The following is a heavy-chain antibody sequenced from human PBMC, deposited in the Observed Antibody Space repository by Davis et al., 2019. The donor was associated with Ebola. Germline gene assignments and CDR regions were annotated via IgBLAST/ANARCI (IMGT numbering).Heavy chain of an antibody. Sequence: GESLKISCAASGFTFSNAWMSWVRQAPGKGLEWVANIKQDGSEKYYVDSVKGRFTISSDNAKNSLYLQMNSLRAEDTALYYCAKAPYSGNYLGYFDYWGQGTLVTVSS. CDR2: IKQDGSEK. CDR1: GFTFSNAW. J-gene: IGHJ4*02. D-gene: IGHD1-26*01. CDR3: AKAPYSGNYLGYFDY. V-gene: IGHV3-7*03.